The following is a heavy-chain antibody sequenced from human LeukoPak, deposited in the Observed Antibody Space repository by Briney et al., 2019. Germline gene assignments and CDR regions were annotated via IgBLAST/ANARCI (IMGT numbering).Heavy chain of an antibody. V-gene: IGHV3-30-3*01. J-gene: IGHJ3*02. CDR1: GFTISNYW. CDR3: ARDKIIVVVPAAHAFDI. Sequence: GGSLRLSCAASGFTISNYWMSWVRQAPGKGLEWVAVISYDGSNKYYADSVKGRFTISRDNSKNTLYLQMNSLRAEDTAVYYCARDKIIVVVPAAHAFDIWGQGTMVTVSS. D-gene: IGHD2-2*01. CDR2: ISYDGSNK.